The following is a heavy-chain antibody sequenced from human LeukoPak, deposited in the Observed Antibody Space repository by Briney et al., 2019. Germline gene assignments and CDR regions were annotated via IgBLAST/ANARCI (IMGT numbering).Heavy chain of an antibody. CDR3: ARGYYDFWSGYFATAWFDP. D-gene: IGHD3-3*01. CDR2: IYYSGST. J-gene: IGHJ5*02. Sequence: PSETLSLTCTVSGGSISSYYWSWIRQPPGKGLEWIGYIYYSGSTNYNPSLKSRVTISVDTSKNQFSLKLSSVTAADTAVYYCARGYYDFWSGYFATAWFDPWGQGTLVTVSS. CDR1: GGSISSYY. V-gene: IGHV4-59*01.